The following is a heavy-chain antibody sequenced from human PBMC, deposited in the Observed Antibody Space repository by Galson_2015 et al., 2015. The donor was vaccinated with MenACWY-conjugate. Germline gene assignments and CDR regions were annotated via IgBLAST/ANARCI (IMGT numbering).Heavy chain of an antibody. J-gene: IGHJ4*02. D-gene: IGHD3-3*01. Sequence: SLRLSCAASGFTFSSYVMHWVRQAPGKGLEWVAVISEDGNNKNYADSVKGRFTISRDNSKNTLYLQMNTLRVEDTAVYYCAREGNDYDFWSAYYYYFDYWGQGTLVTVSS. V-gene: IGHV3-30-3*01. CDR1: GFTFSSYV. CDR3: AREGNDYDFWSAYYYYFDY. CDR2: ISEDGNNK.